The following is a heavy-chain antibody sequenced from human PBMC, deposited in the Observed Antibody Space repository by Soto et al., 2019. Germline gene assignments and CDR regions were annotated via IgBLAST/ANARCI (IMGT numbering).Heavy chain of an antibody. J-gene: IGHJ6*02. CDR3: AKNPENYYYGMDV. Sequence: QVQLVQSGAEVKKPGSSVNVYCKASGGTFSSYAVSWVRQAPGQGLEWMGGIIPIFGTADYAQKFQGRVTITADESTSTAYVELSSLRSEDTAVYYCAKNPENYYYGMDVWGQGTTVTVSS. CDR1: GGTFSSYA. V-gene: IGHV1-69*12. CDR2: IIPIFGTA.